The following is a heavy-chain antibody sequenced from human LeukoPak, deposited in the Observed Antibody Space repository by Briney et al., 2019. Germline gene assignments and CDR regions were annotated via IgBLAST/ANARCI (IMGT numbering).Heavy chain of an antibody. J-gene: IGHJ3*02. CDR2: FDPEDGET. CDR1: GYTLTELS. V-gene: IGHV1-24*01. CDR3: ATGMNAILTGYYSSGAFDI. D-gene: IGHD3-9*01. Sequence: ALVKVSCKVSGYTLTELSMHWVRQAPGKGLEWMGGFDPEDGETIYAQKFQGRVTMTEDTSTDTAYMELSSLKSEDPAVYYCATGMNAILTGYYSSGAFDIWGQGTMVTVSS.